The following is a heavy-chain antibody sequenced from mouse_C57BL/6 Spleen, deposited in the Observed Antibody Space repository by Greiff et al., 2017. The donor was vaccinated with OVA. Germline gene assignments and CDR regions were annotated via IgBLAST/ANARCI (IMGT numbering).Heavy chain of an antibody. Sequence: QVQLQQSGAELMKPGASVKLSCKATGYTFTGYWIEWVKQRPGHGLEWIGEILPGSGSTTYNEKFKGKATFTADTSSNTAYMQLSSLTTEDSAIYYCARGVTTVVSSYAMDYWGQGTSVTVSS. CDR3: ARGVTTVVSSYAMDY. D-gene: IGHD1-1*01. V-gene: IGHV1-9*01. CDR2: ILPGSGST. J-gene: IGHJ4*01. CDR1: GYTFTGYW.